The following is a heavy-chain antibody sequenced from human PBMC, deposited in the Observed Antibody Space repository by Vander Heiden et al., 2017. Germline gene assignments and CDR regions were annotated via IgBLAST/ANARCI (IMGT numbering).Heavy chain of an antibody. V-gene: IGHV4-39*01. CDR3: ARLHIVEQQLVQGAFDI. J-gene: IGHJ3*02. CDR1: GGSISSSSYY. D-gene: IGHD6-13*01. Sequence: QLQLQESGPGLVKPSETLSLTCTVSGGSISSSSYYWGWIRQPPGKGLEWIGSIYYSGSTYYNPSLKRRVTISVDTSKNQFSLKLSSVTAAETAVYYCARLHIVEQQLVQGAFDIWCQGTMVTVYS. CDR2: IYYSGST.